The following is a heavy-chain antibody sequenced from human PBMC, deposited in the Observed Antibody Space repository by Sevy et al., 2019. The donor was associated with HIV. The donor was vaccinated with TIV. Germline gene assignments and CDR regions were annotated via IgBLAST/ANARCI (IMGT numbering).Heavy chain of an antibody. J-gene: IGHJ4*02. V-gene: IGHV1-24*01. CDR3: APSPLYSGRYPFDD. D-gene: IGHD1-26*01. CDR2: FDPEDGET. CDR1: GYSLSDLC. Sequence: ASVKVSCKVSGYSLSDLCMHWVRQAPGRGLEWMGGFDPEDGETIYAQKFQGRLTMTEDTSTDTAYMELSSLKSEDTAVYYCAPSPLYSGRYPFDDWGQGTLVTVSS.